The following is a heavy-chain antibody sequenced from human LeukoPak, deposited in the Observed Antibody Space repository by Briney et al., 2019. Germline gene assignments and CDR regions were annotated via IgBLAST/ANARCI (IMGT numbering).Heavy chain of an antibody. Sequence: GGSLRLSCAASGFTFSSYGMHWVRQAPGKGLEWVAVISYDGSNKYYADSVKGQFTISRDNSKNTLYLQMNSLRAEDTAVYYCAKDRAHSSGWFDYWGQGTLVTVSS. CDR3: AKDRAHSSGWFDY. V-gene: IGHV3-30*18. J-gene: IGHJ5*01. CDR2: ISYDGSNK. D-gene: IGHD6-19*01. CDR1: GFTFSSYG.